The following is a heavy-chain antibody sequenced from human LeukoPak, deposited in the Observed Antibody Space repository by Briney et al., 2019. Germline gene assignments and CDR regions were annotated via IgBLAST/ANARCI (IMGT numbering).Heavy chain of an antibody. Sequence: SETLSLTCTVSGGSISSYYWSWIRQPPGKGLEWIGYIYYSGSTNYNPSLKSRVTISVDTSKNQFSPKLSSVTAADTAVYYCASTHCSGGSCYPFDYWGQGTLVTVSS. CDR1: GGSISSYY. V-gene: IGHV4-59*01. CDR3: ASTHCSGGSCYPFDY. J-gene: IGHJ4*02. D-gene: IGHD2-15*01. CDR2: IYYSGST.